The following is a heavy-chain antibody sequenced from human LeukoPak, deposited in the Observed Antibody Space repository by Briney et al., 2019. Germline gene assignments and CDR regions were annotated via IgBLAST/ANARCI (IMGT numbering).Heavy chain of an antibody. CDR2: INPSGGST. V-gene: IGHV1-46*01. Sequence: ASVKVSCTASGYTFTSYYMHWVRQAPGQGLECMGIINPSGGSTSYAPKFQGRVTMTRDMSTSTVYMELSSLRSEDTAVYYCARDGVTTVTTGDWFDPWGQGTLVTVSS. J-gene: IGHJ5*02. D-gene: IGHD4-11*01. CDR3: ARDGVTTVTTGDWFDP. CDR1: GYTFTSYY.